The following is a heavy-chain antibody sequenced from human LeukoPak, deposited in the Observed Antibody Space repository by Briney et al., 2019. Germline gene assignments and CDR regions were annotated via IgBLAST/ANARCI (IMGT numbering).Heavy chain of an antibody. J-gene: IGHJ4*02. V-gene: IGHV3-30*18. Sequence: GGSLRLSCAASGFTFSSYGMEWVRQAPGKGLEWVAVISYDGSNKYYADSVKGRFTISRDNSKNTLYLQMNSLRAEDTAVYYCAKYSSGLGYWGQGTLVTVSS. CDR2: ISYDGSNK. CDR3: AKYSSGLGY. D-gene: IGHD6-19*01. CDR1: GFTFSSYG.